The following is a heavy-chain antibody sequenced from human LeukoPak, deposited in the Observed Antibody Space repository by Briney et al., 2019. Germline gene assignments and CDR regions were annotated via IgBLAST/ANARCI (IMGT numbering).Heavy chain of an antibody. CDR3: ARGSRGYSGYMDV. CDR1: GYTFTASY. J-gene: IGHJ6*03. CDR2: INPNSGGT. D-gene: IGHD5-12*01. V-gene: IGHV1-2*02. Sequence: ASVKVSCKAPGYTFTASYMPWGRQAPGQGLEWMGWINPNSGGTNYAQKFQGRVTMTRDTSISTAYMELSRLRSDDTAVYYCARGSRGYSGYMDVWGKGTTVTVSS.